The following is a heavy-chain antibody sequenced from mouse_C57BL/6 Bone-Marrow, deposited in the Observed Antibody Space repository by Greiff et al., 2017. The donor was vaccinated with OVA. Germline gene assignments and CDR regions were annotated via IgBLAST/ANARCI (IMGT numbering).Heavy chain of an antibody. Sequence: EVQLVESEGGLVQPGSSMKLSCTASGFTFSDYYMAWVRQVPEKGLEWVANINYDGSSTYYLDSLKSRFIISRDNAKNILYLQMSSLKSEDTATYYCAREGGYSNLDYWGQGTTLTVSS. CDR3: AREGGYSNLDY. V-gene: IGHV5-16*01. CDR1: GFTFSDYY. CDR2: INYDGSST. J-gene: IGHJ2*01. D-gene: IGHD2-5*01.